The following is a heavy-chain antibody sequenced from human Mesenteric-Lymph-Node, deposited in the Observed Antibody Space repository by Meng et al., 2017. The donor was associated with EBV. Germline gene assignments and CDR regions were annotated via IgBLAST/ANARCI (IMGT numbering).Heavy chain of an antibody. CDR3: ARSYDSTGYTTS. J-gene: IGHJ5*02. CDR1: GFNYNDYY. CDR2: TSSAGTTI. D-gene: IGHD3-22*01. V-gene: IGHV3-11*01. Sequence: QVPRVEDGGGLAKPGGSLLPSCAASGFNYNDYYMSWIRQSPGKGLEWLSYTSSAGTTIYYAESVKGRFTISRDNAKNSLYLQMNSLRAEDTAVYYCARSYDSTGYTTSWGQGTLVTVSS.